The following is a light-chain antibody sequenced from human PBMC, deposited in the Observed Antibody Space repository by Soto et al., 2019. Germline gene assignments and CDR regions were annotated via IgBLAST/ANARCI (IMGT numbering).Light chain of an antibody. CDR3: QQFSSYPLT. CDR2: DAS. V-gene: IGKV3-20*01. J-gene: IGKJ4*01. CDR1: QTVRNNY. Sequence: EFVLTQSPGTLSLSPGARATLSCRASQTVRNNYLAWYQQKPGQAPRLLIYDASSRATGIPDRFSVGVSGTDVTLNISRLEPEDGEVYDGQQFSSYPLTFGGGTKVEIK.